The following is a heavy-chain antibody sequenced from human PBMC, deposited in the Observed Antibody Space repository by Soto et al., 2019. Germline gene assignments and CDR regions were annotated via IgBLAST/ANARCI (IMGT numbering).Heavy chain of an antibody. D-gene: IGHD2-2*02. CDR2: ISHDGSDK. J-gene: IGHJ4*02. CDR1: GFPFGDFG. V-gene: IGHV3-30*18. CDR3: AKSPYFFCSSANCYRYYVDD. Sequence: PGGSLRLSCAASGFPFGDFGMHWLRQAPGKGLEWVAVISHDGSDKFYADSVKARFTISRDNSKNTLYLQMSGLRAEDTAVYYCAKSPYFFCSSANCYRYYVDDWRQGTLVTVSS.